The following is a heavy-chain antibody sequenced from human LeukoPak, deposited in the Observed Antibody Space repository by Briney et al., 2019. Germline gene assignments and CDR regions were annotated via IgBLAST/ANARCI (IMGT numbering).Heavy chain of an antibody. D-gene: IGHD6-13*01. CDR2: INRDGTKT. V-gene: IGHV3-7*01. Sequence: GGSLRLSCAASGFTFTSFWTTWVRQSPGKGLEWVDNINRDGTKTTYVDSVKGRFTISRDNAKNSLFLHMSSLRAEDTAVYYCATAPAAADSSWGQGTLVAVSS. CDR3: ATAPAAADSS. J-gene: IGHJ5*02. CDR1: GFTFTSFW.